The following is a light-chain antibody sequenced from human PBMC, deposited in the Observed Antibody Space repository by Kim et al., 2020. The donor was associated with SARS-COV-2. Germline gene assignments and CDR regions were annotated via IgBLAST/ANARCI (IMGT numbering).Light chain of an antibody. Sequence: SSELTQDPAVSVALGQTVRITCQGDSLRSYYATWYQQKPGQAPILVIYGKNNRPSGIPDRFSRSSSGNTASLTLTGTRAGDEADYYCNSRDSNDNVVFGG. CDR2: GKN. V-gene: IGLV3-19*01. CDR1: SLRSYY. J-gene: IGLJ2*01. CDR3: NSRDSNDNVV.